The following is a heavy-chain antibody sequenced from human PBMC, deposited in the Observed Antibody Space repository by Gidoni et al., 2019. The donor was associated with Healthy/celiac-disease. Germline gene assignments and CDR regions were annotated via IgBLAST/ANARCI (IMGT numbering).Heavy chain of an antibody. D-gene: IGHD2-2*01. CDR3: ARDGGYCSSTSCYDYYYYYYMDV. V-gene: IGHV3-21*01. CDR1: GFTFSSSS. CDR2: ISSSSSYI. Sequence: EVQLVESGGGLVKPGGSLRLSCAASGFTFSSSSMNWVRQAPGKGLEWVSSISSSSSYIYYAESVKGRFTISRDNAKNSLYLQMNSLRAEDTAVYYCARDGGYCSSTSCYDYYYYYYMDVWGKGTTVTVSS. J-gene: IGHJ6*03.